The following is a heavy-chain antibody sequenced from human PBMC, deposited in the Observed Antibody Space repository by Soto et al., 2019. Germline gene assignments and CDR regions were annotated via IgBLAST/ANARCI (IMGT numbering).Heavy chain of an antibody. Sequence: PSETLSLTCAVSGYSLSSASYWGWIRQPPGKGPEWIASIYHGGTTFYNPSLKSRVTISVDTSKNHYSLKLRSVTAADTAVYYCARVHVMVVAGSTFDYWGPGTLVTVSS. D-gene: IGHD6-19*01. CDR3: ARVHVMVVAGSTFDY. J-gene: IGHJ4*01. CDR1: GYSLSSASY. CDR2: IYHGGTT. V-gene: IGHV4-38-2*01.